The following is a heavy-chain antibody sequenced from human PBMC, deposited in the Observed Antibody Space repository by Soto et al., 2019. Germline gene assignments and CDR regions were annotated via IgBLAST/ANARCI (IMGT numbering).Heavy chain of an antibody. D-gene: IGHD2-15*01. CDR2: IIPILGIA. CDR1: GGTFSSYT. CDR3: ATLVVVAAPFDY. Sequence: QVQLVQSGAEVKKPGSSVKVSCKASGGTFSSYTISWVRQAPGQGLEWMGRIIPILGIANYAQKFQGRVTITADKSTSTAYMELSSLRSEDTAVYYCATLVVVAAPFDYWGQGTLVTVSS. V-gene: IGHV1-69*02. J-gene: IGHJ4*02.